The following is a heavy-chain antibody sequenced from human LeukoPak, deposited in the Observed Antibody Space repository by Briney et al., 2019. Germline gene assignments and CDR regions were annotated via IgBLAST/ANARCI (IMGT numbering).Heavy chain of an antibody. Sequence: SETLSLTRTVSGGSISSYYWGWIRQPAGKGLEWIGRIYTSGSTNYNPSLKSRVTISVDQSKNHFSPKLSSVTAAVPAVYYCARGGSSWYYEWFDPWGQGTLVTVSS. V-gene: IGHV4-4*07. CDR2: IYTSGST. J-gene: IGHJ5*02. CDR3: ARGGSSWYYEWFDP. CDR1: GGSISSYY. D-gene: IGHD6-13*01.